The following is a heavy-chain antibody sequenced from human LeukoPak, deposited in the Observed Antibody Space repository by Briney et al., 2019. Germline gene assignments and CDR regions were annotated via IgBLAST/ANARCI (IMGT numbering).Heavy chain of an antibody. V-gene: IGHV4-31*03. CDR1: GGSISSGGYY. D-gene: IGHD3-9*01. CDR3: ARVYYDILTGPRGFDP. Sequence: PSQTLSLTCTVSGGSISSGGYYWSWIRQHPGKGLECIGYIYYSGSTYYNPSLKSRVTISVDTSKNQFSLKLSSVTAADTAVYYCARVYYDILTGPRGFDPWGQGTLVTVSS. CDR2: IYYSGST. J-gene: IGHJ5*02.